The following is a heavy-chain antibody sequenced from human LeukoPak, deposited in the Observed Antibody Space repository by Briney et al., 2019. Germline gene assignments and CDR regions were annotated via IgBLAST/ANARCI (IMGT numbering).Heavy chain of an antibody. CDR2: VKGRCATT. J-gene: IGHJ6*03. Sequence: GGSLRLSCAASGVASGFTFSGYAVNWVRQAPGKGPEWVASVKGRCATTYYADSVRARFTISRDNSKNTLYLQMISLGADDTAIYFCAKAPATGEGYYFYYMDVWGKGTTVTVSS. CDR3: AKAPATGEGYYFYYMDV. CDR1: GFTFSGYA. V-gene: IGHV3-23*01. D-gene: IGHD7-27*01.